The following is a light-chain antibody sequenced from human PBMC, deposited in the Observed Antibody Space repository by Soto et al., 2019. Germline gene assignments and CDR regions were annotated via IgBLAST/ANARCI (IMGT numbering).Light chain of an antibody. CDR2: DAS. CDR1: QSISSY. J-gene: IGKJ4*01. CDR3: QQRSSWPALT. V-gene: IGKV3-11*01. Sequence: EIVLTQSPATLSLSPRERATLSCRASQSISSYLAWYQQKPGQAPRLLIYDASNRATGIPARFSGSGSGTDFTLTISSLEPEDFAVYYCQQRSSWPALTFGGGSKVEVK.